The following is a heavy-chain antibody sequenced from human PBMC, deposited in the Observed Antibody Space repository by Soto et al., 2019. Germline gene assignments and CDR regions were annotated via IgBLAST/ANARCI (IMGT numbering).Heavy chain of an antibody. V-gene: IGHV3-30*03. Sequence: QVQLVESGGGVVQPGGSLRLSCAASGFTFSNYGMHWVRQAPGKGLEWVADITKNGRNKDYADSVKGRLAISSDNSKNTLELQMNSLRVEDTAMYYCGRCNGDDCHSPFDYWGQGTLVTVSS. D-gene: IGHD2-8*01. CDR2: ITKNGRNK. CDR3: GRCNGDDCHSPFDY. J-gene: IGHJ4*02. CDR1: GFTFSNYG.